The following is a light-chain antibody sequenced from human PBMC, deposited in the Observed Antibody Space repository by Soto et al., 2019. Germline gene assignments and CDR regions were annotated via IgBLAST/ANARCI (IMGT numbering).Light chain of an antibody. Sequence: QSVLTQPASVSGSPGQSITVSCTGSSSDVGSYNLVSWYQQYPGKAPKLMVYDVSNRPSGVSNHFSGSKSGNTASLTISGLQAEDEADYYCSSFTVSSSVIFGGGTKLTVL. CDR2: DVS. CDR3: SSFTVSSSVI. J-gene: IGLJ2*01. V-gene: IGLV2-14*02. CDR1: SSDVGSYNL.